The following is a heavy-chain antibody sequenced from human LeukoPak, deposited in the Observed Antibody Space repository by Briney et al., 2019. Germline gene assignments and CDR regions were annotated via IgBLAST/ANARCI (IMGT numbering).Heavy chain of an antibody. J-gene: IGHJ4*02. CDR1: GYTLTELS. Sequence: GASVKVSCKVSGYTLTELSMHWVRQAPGKGLEWMGGFDPEDGETIYAQKFQGRVTMTEDTSTDTAYMELSSLRSEDMAVYYCATDSYYYGSGSYYNPVYWGQGTLVTVSS. V-gene: IGHV1-24*01. CDR2: FDPEDGET. D-gene: IGHD3-10*01. CDR3: ATDSYYYGSGSYYNPVY.